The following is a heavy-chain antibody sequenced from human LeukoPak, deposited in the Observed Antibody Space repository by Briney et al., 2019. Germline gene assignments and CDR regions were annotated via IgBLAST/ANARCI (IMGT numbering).Heavy chain of an antibody. J-gene: IGHJ4*02. Sequence: GGSVRLSCSASGFTFSSYAMQWGRQAPRKGLEYVSGISSKGGTTYYADSLEGRFTISRDNSKNSLYLKMSSLRTEDTAVYYCAKDLRPWTKIWLTIDYSGQGTLGTASS. CDR1: GFTFSSYA. V-gene: IGHV3-64D*09. D-gene: IGHD5-18*01. CDR2: ISSKGGTT. CDR3: AKDLRPWTKIWLTIDY.